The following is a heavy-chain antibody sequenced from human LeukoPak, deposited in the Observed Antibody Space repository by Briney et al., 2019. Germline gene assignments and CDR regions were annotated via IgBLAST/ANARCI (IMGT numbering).Heavy chain of an antibody. Sequence: GASVKVSCKASGYTFTSYYMHWVRQAPGQGLEWMGWINPNSGGTNYAQKFQGRVTMTRDTSISTAYMELSRLRSDDTAVYYCARVSLIAVAGTSMGYWGQGTLVTVSS. CDR2: INPNSGGT. CDR3: ARVSLIAVAGTSMGY. V-gene: IGHV1-2*02. D-gene: IGHD6-19*01. CDR1: GYTFTSYY. J-gene: IGHJ4*02.